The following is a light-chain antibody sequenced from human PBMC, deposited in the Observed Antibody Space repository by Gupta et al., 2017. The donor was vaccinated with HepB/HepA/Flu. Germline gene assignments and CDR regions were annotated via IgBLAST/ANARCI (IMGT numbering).Light chain of an antibody. Sequence: DIQMTLSQSSLSASVGDRVTITCRSSQGIRDDLVWYQQKPEKAPKRRIYAASSLQSGVPSRFSCSGSGTEFTLTISSLHPEDFATYYCLQHNSYPLLTFGGGTRVEIK. CDR3: LQHNSYPLLT. J-gene: IGKJ4*01. V-gene: IGKV1-17*01. CDR2: AAS. CDR1: QGIRDD.